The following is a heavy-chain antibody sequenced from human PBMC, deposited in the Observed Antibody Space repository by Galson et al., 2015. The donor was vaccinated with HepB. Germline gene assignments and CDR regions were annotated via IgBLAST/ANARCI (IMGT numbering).Heavy chain of an antibody. CDR1: GFTFSSYA. D-gene: IGHD2-2*01. Sequence: SLRVSCAASGFTFSSYAMSWVRQAPGKGLEWVSAISGSGGSTYYADSVKSRFTFSRDNSKNTLYLQMNSLRAEDTAVYYCATVAYQLLSLMHKYYFDYWGQGTLVTVSS. V-gene: IGHV3-23*01. CDR2: ISGSGGST. CDR3: ATVAYQLLSLMHKYYFDY. J-gene: IGHJ4*02.